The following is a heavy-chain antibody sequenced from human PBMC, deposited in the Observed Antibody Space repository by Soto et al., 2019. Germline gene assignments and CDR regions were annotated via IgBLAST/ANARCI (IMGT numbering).Heavy chain of an antibody. V-gene: IGHV1-69*13. J-gene: IGHJ6*02. CDR1: GGTFSSFS. CDR3: ARGNALDI. Sequence: ASVNVSCKGSGGTFSSFSSNWVRQAPGQGPEWMGGTIPILGTANYAQKFQGRVTIIADETTNTASLELTSLRSEDTAVYYCARGNALDIWGQGTTVTVSS. CDR2: TIPILGTA.